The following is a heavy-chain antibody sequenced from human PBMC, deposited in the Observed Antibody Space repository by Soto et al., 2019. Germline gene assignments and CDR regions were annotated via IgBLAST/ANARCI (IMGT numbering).Heavy chain of an antibody. D-gene: IGHD6-13*01. CDR3: AKSQEIGTHFFDS. CDR1: GFTFSGFD. J-gene: IGHJ4*02. V-gene: IGHV3-13*01. Sequence: PVGSLRLSCEASGFTFSGFDMHWVRQPTGKGLEWVSSIGTAGDTYYAVSVKGRFTISRDNAKNSLSLQMKSLRAGDMAVYFCAKSQEIGTHFFDSWGQGTHVTVPQ. CDR2: IGTAGDT.